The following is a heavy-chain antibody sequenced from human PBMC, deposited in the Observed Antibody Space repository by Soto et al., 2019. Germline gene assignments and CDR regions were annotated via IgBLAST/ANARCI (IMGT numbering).Heavy chain of an antibody. D-gene: IGHD1-7*01. CDR2: TYWDDDN. CDR1: GFSITTSGVG. CDR3: AHRVTLMSTWNYGAFDF. Sequence: QITLKESGPTLVKPTQTLTLTCSLSGFSITTSGVGVAWVRQPPGKALEWLAFTYWDDDNRYNPSLRTRLTTAKDASRNQVVLTMTNMDPADTATYYWAHRVTLMSTWNYGAFDFWGQGALVTFPS. V-gene: IGHV2-5*02. J-gene: IGHJ3*01.